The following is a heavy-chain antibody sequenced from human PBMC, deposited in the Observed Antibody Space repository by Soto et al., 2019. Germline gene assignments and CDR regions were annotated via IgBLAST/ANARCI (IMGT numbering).Heavy chain of an antibody. CDR2: IYYSGST. J-gene: IGHJ4*02. CDR3: ARLFPRVVPAAIYFDY. Sequence: PSETLSLTCTFSGCSISSSSYYWGWIRQPPGKGLEWIGSIYYSGSTYYNPSLKSRVTISVDTSKNQFSLKLSSVTAADTAVYYCARLFPRVVPAAIYFDYWGQGTLVTVSS. CDR1: GCSISSSSYY. V-gene: IGHV4-39*01. D-gene: IGHD2-2*01.